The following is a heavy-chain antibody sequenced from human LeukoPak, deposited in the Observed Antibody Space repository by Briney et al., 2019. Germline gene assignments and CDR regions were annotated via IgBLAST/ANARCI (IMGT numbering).Heavy chain of an antibody. CDR2: IIPILGIA. Sequence: GASVKVSCKASGGTFSSYAISWVRQAPGQGLEWMGRIIPILGIANYAQKFQGRVTITADKSTSTAYMELSSLRSEDTAVYYCAREPTHSYGRSMFRYWGQGTLVTVSS. V-gene: IGHV1-69*04. J-gene: IGHJ4*02. CDR1: GGTFSSYA. CDR3: AREPTHSYGRSMFRY. D-gene: IGHD5-18*01.